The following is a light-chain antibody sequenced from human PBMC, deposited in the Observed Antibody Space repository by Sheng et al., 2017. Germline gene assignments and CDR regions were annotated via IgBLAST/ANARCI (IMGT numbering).Light chain of an antibody. Sequence: DIVLTQSPGTLSLSPGERATLSCRASQSISSSYLAWYQQKPGQAPRLLIYGASTRATGVPARFSGSGSGTDFTLTISRLQSEDVAIYYCQQYNNWPPYTFGQGTRLEIK. CDR3: QQYNNWPPYT. V-gene: IGKV3-15*01. CDR1: QSISSSY. CDR2: GAS. J-gene: IGKJ2*01.